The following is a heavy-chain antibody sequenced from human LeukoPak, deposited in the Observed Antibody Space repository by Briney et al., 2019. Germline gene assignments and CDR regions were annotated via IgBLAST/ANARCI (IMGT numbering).Heavy chain of an antibody. CDR3: ARERAVGTQIFDY. J-gene: IGHJ4*02. CDR2: INPNSGGT. CDR1: GYTFTGYY. V-gene: IGHV1-2*04. D-gene: IGHD6-19*01. Sequence: ASVKVSCKASGYTFTGYYMHWVRQAPGQGLEWMGWINPNSGGTNYAQKFQGWVTMTRDTSISTAYMDLSRLISDDTAVYYCARERAVGTQIFDYGGQGPVVTVS.